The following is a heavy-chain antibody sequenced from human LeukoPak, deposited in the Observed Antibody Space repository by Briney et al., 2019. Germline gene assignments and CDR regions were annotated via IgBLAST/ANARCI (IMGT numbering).Heavy chain of an antibody. J-gene: IGHJ4*02. V-gene: IGHV4-30-2*01. Sequence: SETLSLTCAVSGGSISSGGYSWSWIRQPPGKGLEWIGYIYHSGSTYYNPSLKSRVTIAVDRSKNQFSLKLTSVPAADKAVYYCARGHGATTDWGQGTLVTVSS. CDR1: GGSISSGGYS. D-gene: IGHD4-11*01. CDR3: ARGHGATTD. CDR2: IYHSGST.